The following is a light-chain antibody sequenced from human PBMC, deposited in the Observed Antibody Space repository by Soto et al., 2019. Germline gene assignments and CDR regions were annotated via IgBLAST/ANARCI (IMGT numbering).Light chain of an antibody. CDR3: SSYTGSSTLYV. CDR1: SSDIGGYNS. Sequence: QSVLTQPASVSGSPGQSITISCTGTSSDIGGYNSVSWYQQHPGKAPKLVIYAVSNRPSGVSSRFSGSKSGNTASLTISGLQAEDEAEYYCSSYTGSSTLYVFGTGTKVTVL. V-gene: IGLV2-14*01. J-gene: IGLJ1*01. CDR2: AVS.